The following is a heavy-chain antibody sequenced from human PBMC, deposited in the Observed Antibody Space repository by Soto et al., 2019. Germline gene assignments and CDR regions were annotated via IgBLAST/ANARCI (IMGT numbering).Heavy chain of an antibody. J-gene: IGHJ6*02. D-gene: IGHD3-16*02. V-gene: IGHV1-69*06. Sequence: SVKVSCQASGGTFSSYAISWGRQAPGQGVEWMGGIIPIFGTANYAQKFQGRVTITADKSTSTAYMELSSLRSEDTAVYYCARANYYDYVWGSYRPMDVWGQGTTVTVSS. CDR1: GGTFSSYA. CDR3: ARANYYDYVWGSYRPMDV. CDR2: IIPIFGTA.